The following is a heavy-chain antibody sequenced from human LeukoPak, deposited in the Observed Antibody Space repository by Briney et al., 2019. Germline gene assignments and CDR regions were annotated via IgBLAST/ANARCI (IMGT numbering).Heavy chain of an antibody. D-gene: IGHD6-13*01. J-gene: IGHJ4*02. CDR2: IYYSGST. CDR1: GGSISSRSYY. CDR3: ARLSSWYEGYYFDY. Sequence: SETLSLTCTVSGGSISSRSYYWGWIRQPPGKGLEWIGSIYYSGSTYYNPSLKSRVTISVDTSKNQFSLKLSSVTAADTAVYYCARLSSWYEGYYFDYWGQGTLVTVSS. V-gene: IGHV4-39*01.